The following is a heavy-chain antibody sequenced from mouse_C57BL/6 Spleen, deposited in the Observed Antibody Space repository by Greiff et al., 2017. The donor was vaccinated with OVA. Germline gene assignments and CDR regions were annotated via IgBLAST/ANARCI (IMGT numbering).Heavy chain of an antibody. D-gene: IGHD2-12*01. CDR2: INPNNGGT. Sequence: EVQLQQSGPELVKPGASVKISCKASGYTFTDYYMNWVKQSHGKSLEWIGDINPNNGGTSYNQKFKGKATLTVDKSSSTAYMELRSLTSEDSAVYYCARLLRRGYFDVWGTGTTVTVSS. CDR1: GYTFTDYY. J-gene: IGHJ1*03. V-gene: IGHV1-26*01. CDR3: ARLLRRGYFDV.